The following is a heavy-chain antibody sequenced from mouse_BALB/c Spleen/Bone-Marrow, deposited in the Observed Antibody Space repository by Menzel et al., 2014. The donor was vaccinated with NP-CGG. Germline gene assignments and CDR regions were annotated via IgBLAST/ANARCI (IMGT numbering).Heavy chain of an antibody. Sequence: EVMLVESGAGLVQPGASLRLSCATSGFTFTDYYMSWVRQPPGKGLEWLGFIRNTANGYTTEHSSPVKGRFTISTDTSQAYVHLRMNTLEEEDGATCDRARDDYGDYWGQGTTLTVSS. J-gene: IGHJ2*01. CDR2: IRNTANGYTT. CDR3: ARDDYGDY. D-gene: IGHD2-4*01. V-gene: IGHV7-3*02. CDR1: GFTFTDYY.